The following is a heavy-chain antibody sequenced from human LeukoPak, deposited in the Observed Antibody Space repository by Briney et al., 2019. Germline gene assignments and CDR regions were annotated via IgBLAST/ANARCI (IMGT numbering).Heavy chain of an antibody. CDR2: TCYRSKWYN. J-gene: IGHJ4*02. Sequence: SQILSLTCAISGDSVSSNTAAWNWLRQSPSRGLEWLGRTCYRSKWYNDYAVSVKSRITINPDTSKNQFSLQLDSVTPEDTAVYYCARAFHSYYFDYWGQGTLVTVSS. D-gene: IGHD2-15*01. CDR3: ARAFHSYYFDY. V-gene: IGHV6-1*01. CDR1: GDSVSSNTAA.